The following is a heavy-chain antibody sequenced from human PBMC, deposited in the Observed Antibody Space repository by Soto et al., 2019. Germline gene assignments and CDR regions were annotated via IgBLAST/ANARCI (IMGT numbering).Heavy chain of an antibody. CDR1: CSLFTSYW. J-gene: IGHJ4*02. Sequence: SFPFSCSLFTSYWIGWVRQMPGKGLEWMGIIYPGDSDTRYSPSFQGQVTISADKSISTAYLQWSSLKASDTAMYYCARAFSSSSSPFDYWGQGTLVTVSS. CDR2: IYPGDSDT. D-gene: IGHD6-6*01. CDR3: ARAFSSSSSPFDY. V-gene: IGHV5-51*01.